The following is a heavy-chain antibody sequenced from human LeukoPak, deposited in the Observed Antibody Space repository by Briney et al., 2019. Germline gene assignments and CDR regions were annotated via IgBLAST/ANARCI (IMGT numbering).Heavy chain of an antibody. D-gene: IGHD6-13*01. CDR2: ISASNGNT. V-gene: IGHV1-18*01. CDR1: DYTFPSHG. Sequence: SVKVSCKASDYTFPSHGLSWVRQASGQGLEWMGWISASNGNTDYAQKFQGRLTMTTDASTKTAYMELRSLRSDDTAMYYCTGRGITASRIDYWGQGTLVTVSS. J-gene: IGHJ4*02. CDR3: TGRGITASRIDY.